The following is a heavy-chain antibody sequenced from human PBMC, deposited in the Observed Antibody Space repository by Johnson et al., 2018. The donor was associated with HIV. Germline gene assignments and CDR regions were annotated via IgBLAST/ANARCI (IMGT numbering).Heavy chain of an antibody. CDR1: GFTFDDYG. V-gene: IGHV3-20*04. J-gene: IGHJ3*02. Sequence: EKLVESGGSVIRPGGSLRLSCAASGFTFDDYGMSWVRQAPGKGLEWVSGINWNGDKRGYADSVKGRFTISRDNAKNSLFLQMNGLRAEDTALYYCARDFVAFGECTAFDIWGQGTMVTVSS. CDR2: INWNGDKR. D-gene: IGHD3-10*01. CDR3: ARDFVAFGECTAFDI.